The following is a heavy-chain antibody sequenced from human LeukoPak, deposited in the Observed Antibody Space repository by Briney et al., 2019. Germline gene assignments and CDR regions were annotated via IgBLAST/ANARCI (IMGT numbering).Heavy chain of an antibody. CDR3: ARLPPCSGGSCYSGPPDY. J-gene: IGHJ4*02. D-gene: IGHD2-15*01. V-gene: IGHV5-51*01. CDR2: IYPGDSDT. Sequence: GESLQISCKGSGYSFTSYWIGWVRQMPGKGLEWMGIIYPGDSDTRYSPSFQGQVTISADKSISTAYLQWSSLKASDTAMYYCARLPPCSGGSCYSGPPDYWGQGTLVTVSS. CDR1: GYSFTSYW.